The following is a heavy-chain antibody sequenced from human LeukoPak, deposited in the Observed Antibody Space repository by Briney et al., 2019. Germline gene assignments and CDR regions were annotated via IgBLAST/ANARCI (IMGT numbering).Heavy chain of an antibody. CDR3: ARAVGGDGSGSL. CDR2: IYTSGST. V-gene: IGHV4-61*02. CDR1: GGSISSGSYY. Sequence: PSQTLSLTCTVSGGSISSGSYYWSWIRQPAGKGLEWIGRIYTSGSTNYNPSLMSRVTISVDTSKNQFSLKLSSVTAADTAVYYCARAVGGDGSGSLWGPGTLVTVSS. J-gene: IGHJ4*02. D-gene: IGHD3-10*01.